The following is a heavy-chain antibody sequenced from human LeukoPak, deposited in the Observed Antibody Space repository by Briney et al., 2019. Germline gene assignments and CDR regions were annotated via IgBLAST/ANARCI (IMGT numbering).Heavy chain of an antibody. CDR3: ASGIYDSSGYFFDY. Sequence: ASVKVSCKDSGYTLPGHYMHRVRQAPREPLEEIGWIYPNIGDTKYAQKLQGRVTMTRDTSISTAYMELSRLRSDDTAVYYCASGIYDSSGYFFDYWGQGTLVTVSS. V-gene: IGHV1-2*02. CDR1: GYTLPGHY. CDR2: IYPNIGDT. D-gene: IGHD3-22*01. J-gene: IGHJ4*02.